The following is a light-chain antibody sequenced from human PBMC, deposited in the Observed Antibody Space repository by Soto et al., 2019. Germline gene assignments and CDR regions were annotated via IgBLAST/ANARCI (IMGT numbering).Light chain of an antibody. J-gene: IGKJ4*01. V-gene: IGKV3-20*01. CDR3: QQYDTSPPLT. CDR2: GAS. CDR1: QSVTSNY. Sequence: EIVLTQSPGTLSLSPGDRATLSCRASQSVTSNYLAWYQQKPGQAPRLLLYGASRRAIGIPDRFSGSGSGTDFTLTFSRLEPEDFAVYYCQQYDTSPPLTFGGGTKVEIK.